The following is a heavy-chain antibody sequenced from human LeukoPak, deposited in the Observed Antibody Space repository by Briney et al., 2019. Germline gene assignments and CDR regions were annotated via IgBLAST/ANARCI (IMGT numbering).Heavy chain of an antibody. CDR1: GFTFSGYG. D-gene: IGHD3-22*01. CDR3: ARDLAHYYDSSGLDY. Sequence: GGSLRLSCAASGFTFSGYGMHWVRQAPGKGLEWVAVIWYDGSNKYYADSVKGRFTISRDNSKNTLYLQMNSLRAEDTAVYYCARDLAHYYDSSGLDYWGQGTLVTVSS. CDR2: IWYDGSNK. J-gene: IGHJ4*02. V-gene: IGHV3-33*01.